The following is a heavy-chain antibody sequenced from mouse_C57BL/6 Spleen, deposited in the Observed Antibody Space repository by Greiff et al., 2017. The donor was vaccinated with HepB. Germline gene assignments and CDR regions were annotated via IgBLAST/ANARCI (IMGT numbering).Heavy chain of an antibody. CDR2: IYPRSGNT. CDR3: ARYGNLGWFAY. V-gene: IGHV1-81*01. J-gene: IGHJ3*01. D-gene: IGHD2-1*01. CDR1: GYTFTSYG. Sequence: VQLQQSGAELARPGASVKLSCKASGYTFTSYGISWVKQRTGQGLEWIGEIYPRSGNTYYNEKFKGKATLTADKSSSTAYMELRSLTSEDSAVYYCARYGNLGWFAYWGQGTLVTVSA.